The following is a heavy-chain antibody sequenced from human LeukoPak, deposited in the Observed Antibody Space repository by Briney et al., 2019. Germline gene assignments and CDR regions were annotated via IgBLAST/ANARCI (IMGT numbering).Heavy chain of an antibody. J-gene: IGHJ4*02. D-gene: IGHD5-18*01. CDR2: IIPIFGTA. CDR3: ARAVAEYSYGYPFDY. Sequence: GASVKVPCKASGGTFSSYAISWVRQAPGQGLEWMGGIIPIFGTANYAQKFQGRVTITADESTSTAYMELSSLRSEDTAVYYCARAVAEYSYGYPFDYWGQGTLVTVSS. CDR1: GGTFSSYA. V-gene: IGHV1-69*13.